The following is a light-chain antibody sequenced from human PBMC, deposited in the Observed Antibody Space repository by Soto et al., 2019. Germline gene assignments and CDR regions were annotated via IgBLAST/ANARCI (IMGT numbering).Light chain of an antibody. V-gene: IGKV3-11*01. Sequence: EIVVTQSPAAVSASLGERATITCRTNQDTRKYFNWFQQKPGQVPRLLIYDASNMAIGIPARFSGSGSGTDFTLTISRQRPEDGATYYCQAYGGIPAFGGGTKVDIK. CDR1: QDTRKY. J-gene: IGKJ4*01. CDR2: DAS. CDR3: QAYGGIPA.